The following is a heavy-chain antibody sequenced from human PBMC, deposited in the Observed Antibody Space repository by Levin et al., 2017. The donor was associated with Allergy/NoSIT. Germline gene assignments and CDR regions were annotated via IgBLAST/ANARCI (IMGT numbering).Heavy chain of an antibody. Sequence: SCAASGFTFDSYSMNWVRQAPGKGLEWISSISSSGSYIYYADSVKGRFTSSRDNAKKTLFLQINTLRAEDTAVYYCAREITWGGSHTEFGFDYWGQGTLVTVSS. J-gene: IGHJ4*02. V-gene: IGHV3-21*01. CDR1: GFTFDSYS. D-gene: IGHD3-3*01. CDR3: AREITWGGSHTEFGFDY. CDR2: ISSSGSYI.